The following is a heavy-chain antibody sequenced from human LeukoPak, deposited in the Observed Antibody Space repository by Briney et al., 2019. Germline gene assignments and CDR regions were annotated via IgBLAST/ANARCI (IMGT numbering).Heavy chain of an antibody. Sequence: GASVKVSCKASKYTFTDYFMHWVRQAPGQGLEWMGWISPKSGGTSYAQRFQGRVTMTRDTSISTAYMELSGLTSVDTAVYYCARVTGRKDFYDSSGYLGHWGQGTLVTVSS. CDR2: ISPKSGGT. CDR1: KYTFTDYF. CDR3: ARVTGRKDFYDSSGYLGH. D-gene: IGHD3-22*01. J-gene: IGHJ4*02. V-gene: IGHV1-2*02.